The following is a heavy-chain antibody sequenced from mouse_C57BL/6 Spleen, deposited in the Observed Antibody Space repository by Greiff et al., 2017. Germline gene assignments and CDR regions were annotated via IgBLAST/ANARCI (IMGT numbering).Heavy chain of an antibody. CDR1: GYTFTSYG. CDR2: IYPRSGNT. CDR3: ARGNCDEGGYYFDY. J-gene: IGHJ2*01. V-gene: IGHV1-81*01. Sequence: QVQLQQSGAELARPGASVKLSCKASGYTFTSYGISWVKQRTGQGLEWIGEIYPRSGNTYYNEKFKGKATLTADKSSSTAYMELRSLTSEDSAVYFCARGNCDEGGYYFDYWGQGTTLTVSS.